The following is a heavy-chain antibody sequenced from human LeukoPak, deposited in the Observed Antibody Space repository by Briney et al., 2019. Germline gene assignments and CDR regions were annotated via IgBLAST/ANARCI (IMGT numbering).Heavy chain of an antibody. CDR3: ARTTAYYDFWSGYYQRAAFDP. J-gene: IGHJ5*02. CDR2: MNPNSGNT. Sequence: ASVKVSCKASGYTFTSYDINWVRQATGQGLEWMGWMNPNSGNTGYAQKFQGRVTITRNTSISTAYMELSSLRSEDTAVYYCARTTAYYDFWSGYYQRAAFDPWGQGTLVTVSS. CDR1: GYTFTSYD. V-gene: IGHV1-8*03. D-gene: IGHD3-3*01.